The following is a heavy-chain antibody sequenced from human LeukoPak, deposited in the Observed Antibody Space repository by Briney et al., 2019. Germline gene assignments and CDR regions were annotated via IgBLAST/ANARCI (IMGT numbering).Heavy chain of an antibody. Sequence: GGSLRLSCVASGLNFGESAMHWVRQAPGKGLEWVSLISADGGSAFSADSAKGRFSISRDNSKNSLYLQMDSLRSEDTAMYYCAKESGKFDYWGQGTLVVVSS. V-gene: IGHV3-43*02. CDR3: AKESGKFDY. CDR2: ISADGGSA. CDR1: GLNFGESA. J-gene: IGHJ4*02.